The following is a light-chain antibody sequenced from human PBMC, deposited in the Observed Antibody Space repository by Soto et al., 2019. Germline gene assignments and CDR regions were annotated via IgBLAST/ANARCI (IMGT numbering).Light chain of an antibody. CDR1: QSVSSN. CDR3: QLYGISPH. V-gene: IGKV3-20*01. Sequence: EIVLTQSPGTLSLSPGERATLSCRASQSVSSNLAWYQQKPGQAPRLLIYGASTRATGIPARFSGSGSGTDFTLTVNRLEPEDFAVYYCQLYGISPHFGQGTRLE. J-gene: IGKJ5*01. CDR2: GAS.